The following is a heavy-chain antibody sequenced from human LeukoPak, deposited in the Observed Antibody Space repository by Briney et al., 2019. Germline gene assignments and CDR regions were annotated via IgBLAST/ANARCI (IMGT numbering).Heavy chain of an antibody. D-gene: IGHD3-3*01. CDR1: GYTFTVYY. CDR2: INPNSGGT. V-gene: IGHV1-2*06. CDR3: ARKELGFLEWGLDV. J-gene: IGHJ6*02. Sequence: GASVTVSFTASGYTFTVYYMHWVRQAPGQGLEWMGRINPNSGGTKYAQKFQGRVTMTRDTSISTAYMELSRLRSDDTAVYYCARKELGFLEWGLDVWGQGTTVTVSS.